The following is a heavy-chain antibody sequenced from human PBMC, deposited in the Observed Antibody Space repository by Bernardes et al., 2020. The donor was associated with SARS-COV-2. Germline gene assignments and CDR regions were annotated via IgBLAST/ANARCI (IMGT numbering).Heavy chain of an antibody. D-gene: IGHD5-18*01. Sequence: SETLSLTCTVSGGSVTSGNYYWTWIRQPPGKGLEWIGYVYYTGRKDYNPSLKSRVTISVDTSKNQFSLNLRSVTAADTAVYYCVGYIYGKLFHYWGQGTLVSVSS. CDR1: GGSVTSGNYY. V-gene: IGHV4-61*01. CDR3: VGYIYGKLFHY. CDR2: VYYTGRK. J-gene: IGHJ4*02.